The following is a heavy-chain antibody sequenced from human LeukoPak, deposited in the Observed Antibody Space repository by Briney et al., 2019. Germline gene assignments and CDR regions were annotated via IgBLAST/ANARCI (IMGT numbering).Heavy chain of an antibody. CDR1: GYTFTSYG. D-gene: IGHD6-19*01. Sequence: ASVKVSCKASGYTFTSYGISWVRQAPGQGLEWMGWISAYNGNTNYAQKLQGRVTMTTDTSTSTAYMELRSLRSDDTAVYYCARGWGLFSSGWYSGIDPWGQGTLVTVSS. J-gene: IGHJ5*02. CDR3: ARGWGLFSSGWYSGIDP. V-gene: IGHV1-18*01. CDR2: ISAYNGNT.